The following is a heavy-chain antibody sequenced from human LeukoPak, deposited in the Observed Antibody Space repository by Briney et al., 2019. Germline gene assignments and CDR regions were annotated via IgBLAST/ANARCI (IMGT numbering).Heavy chain of an antibody. CDR1: GFTVSSNY. CDR2: IYSGGST. Sequence: GGSLRLSCAASGFTVSSNYMSWVRQAPGKGLEWVSVIYSGGSTYYADSVKGRFTISRDNSKNTLYLQMNSLRAEDTAVYYCARGNSGSYPNWFDPWGQGTLVTVSA. D-gene: IGHD1-26*01. CDR3: ARGNSGSYPNWFDP. V-gene: IGHV3-66*02. J-gene: IGHJ5*02.